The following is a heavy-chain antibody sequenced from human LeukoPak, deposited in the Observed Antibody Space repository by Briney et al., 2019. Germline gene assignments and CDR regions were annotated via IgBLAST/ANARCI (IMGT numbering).Heavy chain of an antibody. J-gene: IGHJ5*02. CDR3: ARGPLMVRGVITGVASKKNWFAP. CDR2: ISAHNGNT. CDR1: GYTFTSYG. V-gene: IGHV1-18*01. Sequence: ASVKVSCKASGYTFTSYGISWVRQAPGQGLEWMGWISAHNGNTDYAQKLQGRVTMTTDTSTSTAYMELRSLRSDDTAVYYCARGPLMVRGVITGVASKKNWFAPWGQGTLVTVSS. D-gene: IGHD3-10*01.